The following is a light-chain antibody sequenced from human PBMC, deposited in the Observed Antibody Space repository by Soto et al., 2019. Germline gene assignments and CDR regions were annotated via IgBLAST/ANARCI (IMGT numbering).Light chain of an antibody. V-gene: IGKV3-15*01. CDR3: QQYNNWPPA. J-gene: IGKJ4*01. CDR1: QSVSSN. Sequence: EIVMTQSPATLSVSPGERATLSCSASQSVSSNLAWYQQKPGQAPRLLIYGASTRATGIPARFSGSGSGTEFTLTISSLQSEDVAVYYCQQYNNWPPAFGGGTKVEIK. CDR2: GAS.